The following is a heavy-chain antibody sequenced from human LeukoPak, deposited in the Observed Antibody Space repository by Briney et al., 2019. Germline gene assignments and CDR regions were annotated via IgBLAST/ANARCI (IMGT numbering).Heavy chain of an antibody. CDR2: ISSSSSYI. J-gene: IGHJ6*03. Sequence: PGGSLRLSCAASGFTFSSYSMNWVRQAPGKGLEWVSSISSSSSYIYYADSVKGRFTISRDNAKNSLYLQMNSLRAEDTAVYYCAGEHYDSSGYYYGYYYYYMDVWGKGTTVTISS. CDR1: GFTFSSYS. CDR3: AGEHYDSSGYYYGYYYYYMDV. D-gene: IGHD3-22*01. V-gene: IGHV3-21*01.